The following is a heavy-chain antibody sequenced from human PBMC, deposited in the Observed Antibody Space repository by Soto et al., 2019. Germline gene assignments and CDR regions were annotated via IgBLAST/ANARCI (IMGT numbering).Heavy chain of an antibody. Sequence: PSETLSLTCAVYGGSFSGYYWSWIRQPPGKGLEWIGEINHSGSTNYNPSLKSRVTISVDTSKNQFSLKLSSVTAADTAVYYCARGEAHSSGWSVIDYWGQGTLVTVSS. J-gene: IGHJ4*02. V-gene: IGHV4-34*01. CDR1: GGSFSGYY. CDR2: INHSGST. CDR3: ARGEAHSSGWSVIDY. D-gene: IGHD6-19*01.